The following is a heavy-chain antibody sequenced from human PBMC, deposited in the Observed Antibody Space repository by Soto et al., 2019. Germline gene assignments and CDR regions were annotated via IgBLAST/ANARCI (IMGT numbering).Heavy chain of an antibody. D-gene: IGHD3-22*01. Sequence: GGSLRLSCAASGLTFSTYWMSWAPQAPGKGLEGVANIKEDGSEKNYVDSVEGRFTISRDNAENSLYLQMTSLRAEDTALYYCARGWGYFDSSGFPYLYAMDVWGQGTTVTVSS. CDR2: IKEDGSEK. V-gene: IGHV3-7*01. CDR3: ARGWGYFDSSGFPYLYAMDV. J-gene: IGHJ6*02. CDR1: GLTFSTYW.